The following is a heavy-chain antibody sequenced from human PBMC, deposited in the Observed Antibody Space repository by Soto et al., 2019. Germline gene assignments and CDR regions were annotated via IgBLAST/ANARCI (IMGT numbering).Heavy chain of an antibody. Sequence: QVQLQQWGAGLLKPSETLSLTCAVYGGSFSGYYWSWIRQPPGKGLEWIGEITHSGSTNYNPSLKTRVTITVDTSKSQFSLKLSSVTAADTAVYYCATRITGYCSGGSCYWIDYWGQGTLVTVSS. V-gene: IGHV4-34*01. CDR1: GGSFSGYY. CDR2: ITHSGST. CDR3: ATRITGYCSGGSCYWIDY. J-gene: IGHJ4*02. D-gene: IGHD2-15*01.